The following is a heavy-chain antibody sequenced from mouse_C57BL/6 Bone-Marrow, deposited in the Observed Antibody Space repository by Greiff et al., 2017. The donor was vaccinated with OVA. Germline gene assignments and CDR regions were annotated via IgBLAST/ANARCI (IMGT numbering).Heavy chain of an antibody. CDR2: IWRGGST. CDR3: ATTTTVVAHWYFDV. J-gene: IGHJ1*03. CDR1: GFSLTSYG. D-gene: IGHD1-1*01. V-gene: IGHV2-5*01. Sequence: VQLVESGPGLVQPSQSLSITCTVSGFSLTSYGVHWVRQSPGKGLEWLGVIWRGGSTDYNAAFMSRLSITKDNSKSQVFFKMNSLQADDTAIYYCATTTTVVAHWYFDVWGTGTTVTVSS.